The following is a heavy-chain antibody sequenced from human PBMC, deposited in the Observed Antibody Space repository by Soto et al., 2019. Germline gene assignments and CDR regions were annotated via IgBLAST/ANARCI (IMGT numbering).Heavy chain of an antibody. CDR1: GFTFSSYW. CDR3: VRGNTGYGNFDY. J-gene: IGHJ4*02. V-gene: IGHV3-74*01. Sequence: EVQLVESGGGLVQPGGSLRLSCAASGFTFSSYWMHWVRQAPGKGLVWVARIYNPGSTASYAYSVKGRFTISRDNAKNTLYLQMSSLTVEDTAVFYCVRGNTGYGNFDYWGQGILVTVSS. CDR2: IYNPGSTA. D-gene: IGHD5-12*01.